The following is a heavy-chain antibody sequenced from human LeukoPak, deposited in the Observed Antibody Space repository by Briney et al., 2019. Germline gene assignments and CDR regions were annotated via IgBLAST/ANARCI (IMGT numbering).Heavy chain of an antibody. CDR1: GASINSDTYY. CDR3: ARDSGYELYYYYYMDV. CDR2: HSHSGSA. J-gene: IGHJ6*03. V-gene: IGHV4-39*07. D-gene: IGHD5-12*01. Sequence: SETLSLTCTVSGASINSDTYYWGWIRQPPGKGLEWIGTHSHSGSAYYNPSLKSRVTISVDTSKNQFSLKLSSVTAADTAVYYCARDSGYELYYYYYMDVWGKGTTVTVSS.